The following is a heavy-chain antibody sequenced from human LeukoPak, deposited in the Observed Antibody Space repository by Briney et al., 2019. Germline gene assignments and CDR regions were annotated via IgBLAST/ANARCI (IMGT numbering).Heavy chain of an antibody. CDR3: AGVGD. Sequence: LGALSLTCAGFGGCFRGFFWGWVRQPPGKGLEWIGEINHSGSTNYNPSLKSRVTISVDTSKNQFSLKLSSVTAADTAVYYCAGVGDWGQGTLVTVSS. V-gene: IGHV4-34*01. CDR1: GGCFRGFF. J-gene: IGHJ4*02. D-gene: IGHD3-16*01. CDR2: INHSGST.